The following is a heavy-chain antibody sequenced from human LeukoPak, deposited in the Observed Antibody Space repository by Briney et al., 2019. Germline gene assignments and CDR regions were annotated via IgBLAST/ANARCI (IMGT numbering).Heavy chain of an antibody. D-gene: IGHD3-10*01. CDR3: ARTGYYGSGSYVTFDY. Sequence: SETLSLTCTVSGYSISSGYYWGWIRQPPGKGLGWIGSIYHSGSTYYNPSLKSRVTISVDTSKNQFSLKLSSVTAADTAVYYCARTGYYGSGSYVTFDYWGQGTLVTVSS. CDR1: GYSISSGYY. V-gene: IGHV4-38-2*02. CDR2: IYHSGST. J-gene: IGHJ4*02.